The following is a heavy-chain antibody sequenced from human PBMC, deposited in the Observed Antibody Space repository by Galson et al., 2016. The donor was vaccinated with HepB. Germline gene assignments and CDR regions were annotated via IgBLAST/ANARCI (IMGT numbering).Heavy chain of an antibody. D-gene: IGHD4/OR15-4a*01. CDR2: IYHTATT. Sequence: SETLSLTCDVSGASINSSNWWTRVRQAPGKGLEWIGEIYHTATTNNNPSLLRRFTMSIDTSSNHFSLNLNSVTAADTAVYYCARASVVPGARMLFDSWGQGILVTVSS. V-gene: IGHV4-4*02. CDR1: GASINSSNW. CDR3: ARASVVPGARMLFDS. J-gene: IGHJ5*01.